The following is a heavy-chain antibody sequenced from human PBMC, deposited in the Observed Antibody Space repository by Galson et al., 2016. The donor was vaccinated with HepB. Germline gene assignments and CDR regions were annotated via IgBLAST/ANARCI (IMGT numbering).Heavy chain of an antibody. J-gene: IGHJ5*02. Sequence: SLRLSCAASGFTFTSYWMSWARQPPGKGLEWVANIKQDGREKNYVDSVKGRFTISRANAKNSLYLQMKSLRAEETAVYYCVREGGRGGGSPWGQGALVTVSS. V-gene: IGHV3-7*03. D-gene: IGHD3-16*01. CDR2: IKQDGREK. CDR3: VREGGRGGGSP. CDR1: GFTFTSYW.